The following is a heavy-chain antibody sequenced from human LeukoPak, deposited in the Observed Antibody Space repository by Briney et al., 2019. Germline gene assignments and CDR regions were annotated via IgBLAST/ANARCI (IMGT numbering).Heavy chain of an antibody. CDR3: AGAEPRGIIWHPY. V-gene: IGHV4-4*02. CDR1: GAPISSNNW. J-gene: IGHJ4*02. CDR2: IYHSGST. Sequence: SGTLSLTCAVSGAPISSNNWWWSWVRQPPGKGLEGIGEIYHSGSTNYNPSLKSRVTMSVDKSKNQFSLKLSSVTAADTAVYYCAGAEPRGIIWHPYWGQGTLVTVSS.